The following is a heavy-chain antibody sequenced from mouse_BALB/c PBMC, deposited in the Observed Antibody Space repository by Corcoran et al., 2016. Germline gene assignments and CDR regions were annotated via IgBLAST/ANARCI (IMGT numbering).Heavy chain of an antibody. J-gene: IGHJ3*01. D-gene: IGHD1-1*01. CDR1: GYSITSGYY. CDR2: IGYDGTN. Sequence: DVQLQESGPGLVKPSQSLSLTCSVTGYSITSGYYWNWIRQFPGNKLEWMGYIGYDGTNNYNPSLKNRISITRDTSKNQFFLKLNSVTTEDTATYYCAREVYYGSSYGFAYWGQGTLVTVSA. CDR3: AREVYYGSSYGFAY. V-gene: IGHV3-6*02.